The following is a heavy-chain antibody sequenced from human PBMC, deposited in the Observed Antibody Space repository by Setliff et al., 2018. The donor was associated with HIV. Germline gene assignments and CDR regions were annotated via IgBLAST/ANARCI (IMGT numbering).Heavy chain of an antibody. D-gene: IGHD3-3*01. CDR3: ARWRWQQSEFDY. V-gene: IGHV4-59*12. Sequence: PSETLSLTCTVSDVSISAYYWSWIRQPPGKGLEWIGDIFYTGSTNYNPSLKGRFTISRDNAKDSLYPEMNSLRAEDTAVYYWARWRWQQSEFDYWGQGALVTVSS. J-gene: IGHJ4*02. CDR2: IFYTGST. CDR1: DVSISAYY.